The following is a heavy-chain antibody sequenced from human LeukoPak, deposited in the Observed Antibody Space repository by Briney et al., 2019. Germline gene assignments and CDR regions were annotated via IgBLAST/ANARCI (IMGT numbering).Heavy chain of an antibody. CDR2: ISAYNGNT. V-gene: IGHV1-18*04. J-gene: IGHJ5*02. Sequence: ASVKVSCKASGYTFTGYGISWVRQAPGQGLEWMGSISAYNGNTNYAQKLQGRDTMATDTSTSTAYMELRSLRSDDTAVYYCARSSSVLLWFGELFADWFDPWGQGSLVTVSS. CDR1: GYTFTGYG. CDR3: ARSSSVLLWFGELFADWFDP. D-gene: IGHD3-10*01.